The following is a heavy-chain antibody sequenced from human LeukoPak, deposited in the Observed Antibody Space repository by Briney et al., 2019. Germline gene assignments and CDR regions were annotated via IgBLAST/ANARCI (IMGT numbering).Heavy chain of an antibody. Sequence: GGSLRLSCVASGFTLRSYVMNWVRQTPGKGLEWVSVIYSGGNTYYADSVKGRFTISRDNSKNSLFLQMNSLRAEDTALYYCVYGDFVRTVNYFDYWGQGAQVTVSS. J-gene: IGHJ4*02. CDR2: IYSGGNT. D-gene: IGHD4-17*01. CDR1: GFTLRSYV. V-gene: IGHV3-66*01. CDR3: VYGDFVRTVNYFDY.